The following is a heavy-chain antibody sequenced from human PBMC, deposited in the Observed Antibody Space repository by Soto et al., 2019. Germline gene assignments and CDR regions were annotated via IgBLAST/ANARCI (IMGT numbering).Heavy chain of an antibody. CDR3: ARGTGPGSFLIDY. J-gene: IGHJ4*02. CDR2: IWSDGSYD. CDR1: GFIFSNYA. Sequence: QVQLVESGGGVVQPGRSLRLSCATPGFIFSNYAMHWVRQAPGQGLEWVALIWSDGSYDNYAESVKGRFTISRDNSKNTLYVQMNRLRVEDTAVYFCARGTGPGSFLIDYWGQGTLVTVSS. V-gene: IGHV3-33*01. D-gene: IGHD3-10*01.